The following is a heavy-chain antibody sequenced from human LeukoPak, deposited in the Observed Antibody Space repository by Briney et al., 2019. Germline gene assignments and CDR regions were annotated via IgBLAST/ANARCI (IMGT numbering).Heavy chain of an antibody. CDR1: GFTFSSYG. D-gene: IGHD4-17*01. CDR2: IWYDGSNK. CDR3: ARDHGDYVKDY. Sequence: GGSLRLSCAASGFTFSSYGMHGVRQAPGKGLEWVAVIWYDGSNKYYADSVKGRFTISRDNCKNTVYLQMNSLRAEDTAVYYCARDHGDYVKDYWGQGTMVTVSS. J-gene: IGHJ4*02. V-gene: IGHV3-33*01.